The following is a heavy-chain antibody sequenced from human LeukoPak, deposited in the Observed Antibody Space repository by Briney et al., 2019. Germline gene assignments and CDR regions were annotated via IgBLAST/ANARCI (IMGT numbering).Heavy chain of an antibody. CDR2: INHSGST. J-gene: IGHJ4*02. CDR1: GGSFSGYY. V-gene: IGHV4-34*01. D-gene: IGHD3-10*01. CDR3: ARARYYGSGSYYRLDY. Sequence: PSETLSLTCAVYGGSFSGYYWSWIRQPLGKGLEWIGEINHSGSTNYNPSLKSRVTISVDTSKNQFSLKLSSVTAADTAVYYCARARYYGSGSYYRLDYWGQGTLVTVSS.